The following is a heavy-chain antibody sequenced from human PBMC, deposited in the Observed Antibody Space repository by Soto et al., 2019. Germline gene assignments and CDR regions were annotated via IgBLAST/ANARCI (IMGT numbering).Heavy chain of an antibody. CDR2: IYYSGST. D-gene: IGHD3-3*01. Sequence: SETLSLTCTVSGGSISSYYWSWIRQPPGKGLEWIGYIYYSGSTNYNPSLKSRVTISVDTSKNPFSLKLSSVTAADTAVYYCARLPPGRSGYYNPYYYYYMDVWGKGTTVTVSS. J-gene: IGHJ6*03. V-gene: IGHV4-59*08. CDR1: GGSISSYY. CDR3: ARLPPGRSGYYNPYYYYYMDV.